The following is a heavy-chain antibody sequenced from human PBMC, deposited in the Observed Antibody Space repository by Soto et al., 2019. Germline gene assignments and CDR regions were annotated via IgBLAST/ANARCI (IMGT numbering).Heavy chain of an antibody. V-gene: IGHV3-33*01. J-gene: IGHJ6*02. Sequence: GGSLRLSCAVSGLTCSSYGMHWLRQAPGKGLGWVVLIWDDGTNKYYADSVKGRFTISRDNSKNMLYLQINSLRAEDTAVYYCAREYYDFWSGSRLSYGMDVWGQGTTVTVSS. CDR2: IWDDGTNK. CDR1: GLTCSSYG. CDR3: AREYYDFWSGSRLSYGMDV. D-gene: IGHD3-3*01.